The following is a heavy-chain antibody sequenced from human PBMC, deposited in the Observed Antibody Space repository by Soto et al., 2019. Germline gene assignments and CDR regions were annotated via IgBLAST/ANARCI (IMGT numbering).Heavy chain of an antibody. CDR3: ARGDKAFRGSYRFDY. J-gene: IGHJ4*02. Sequence: GASVKVSCTASVYTFTSYDINWVRQATGQGLEWMGWMNPSSGNTGYAQKFQGRVTMTRNTSISTAYMELSSLRSEDTAVYYCARGDKAFRGSYRFDYWGQGTLVTVSS. D-gene: IGHD3-16*02. V-gene: IGHV1-8*01. CDR2: MNPSSGNT. CDR1: VYTFTSYD.